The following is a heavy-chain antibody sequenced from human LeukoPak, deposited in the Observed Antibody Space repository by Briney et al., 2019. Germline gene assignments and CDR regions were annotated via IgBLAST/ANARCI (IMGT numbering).Heavy chain of an antibody. CDR1: GDSPTNSSYY. Sequence: LGTPSPSPTLSGDSPTNSSYYAGWVRPPPGEGVGWIGSIYYRGSTSYNPSLKSRVTISVDTSKNQFSLKLTSVTAADTAVYYCARIVGVTDYFDYWGQGTLVTVSS. D-gene: IGHD1-26*01. CDR2: IYYRGST. CDR3: ARIVGVTDYFDY. V-gene: IGHV4-39*01. J-gene: IGHJ4*02.